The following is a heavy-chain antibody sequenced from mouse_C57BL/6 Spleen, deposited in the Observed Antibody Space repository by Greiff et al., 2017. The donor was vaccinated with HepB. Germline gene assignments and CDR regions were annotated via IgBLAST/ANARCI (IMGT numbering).Heavy chain of an antibody. CDR2: IDPSDSET. Sequence: QVQLQQPGAELVRPGSSVKLSCKASGYTFTSYWMHWVKQRPIQGLEWIGNIDPSDSETHYNQKFKDKATLTVDKSSSTAYMQLSSLTSEDSAVYYCARSKGADGLEGFDYWGQGTTLTVSS. J-gene: IGHJ2*01. CDR3: ARSKGADGLEGFDY. V-gene: IGHV1-52*01. D-gene: IGHD2-3*01. CDR1: GYTFTSYW.